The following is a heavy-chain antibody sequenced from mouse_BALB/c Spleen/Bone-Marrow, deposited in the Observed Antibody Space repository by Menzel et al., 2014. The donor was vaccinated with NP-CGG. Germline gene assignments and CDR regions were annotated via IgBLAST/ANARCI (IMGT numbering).Heavy chain of an antibody. J-gene: IGHJ3*01. D-gene: IGHD2-1*01. CDR3: ALSHYGNPRFTY. CDR1: GIDFSRYW. V-gene: IGHV4-1*02. CDR2: INPDSSTI. Sequence: DVKLQESGGGLVQPGGSLKLSCVASGIDFSRYWMSWVRPAPGKGLEWIGEINPDSSTIKYTPSLKDKFIISRDNAKNTLYLQMSKVRSEDTALYYCALSHYGNPRFTYWGQGTLVTVSA.